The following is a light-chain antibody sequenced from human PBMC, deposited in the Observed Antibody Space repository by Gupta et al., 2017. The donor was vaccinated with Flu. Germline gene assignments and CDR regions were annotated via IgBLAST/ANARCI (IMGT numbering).Light chain of an antibody. CDR3: NSPDSTDNHQGV. Sequence: QTVTTTCQGDSLGNSYAICYQHKPAHATVFFLYAKNIRPSGIPALFSGSSSGNTASFTITGAQAEDEADYDCNSPDSTDNHQGVFGGGTKLTVL. CDR1: SLGNSY. CDR2: AKN. J-gene: IGLJ3*02. V-gene: IGLV3-19*01.